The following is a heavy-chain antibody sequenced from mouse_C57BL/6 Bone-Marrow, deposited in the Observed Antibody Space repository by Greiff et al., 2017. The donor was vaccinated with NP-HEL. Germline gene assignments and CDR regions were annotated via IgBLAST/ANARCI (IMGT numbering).Heavy chain of an antibody. CDR3: ARPNWDRYYYAMDY. Sequence: VQLQQSGAELVKPGASVKISCKASGYAFSSYWMNWVKQRPGKGLEWIGQIYPGDGDTNYNGKFKGKATLTADKSSSTAYMQLSSLTSEDSAVYFCARPNWDRYYYAMDYWGQGTSVTVSS. CDR2: IYPGDGDT. J-gene: IGHJ4*01. CDR1: GYAFSSYW. V-gene: IGHV1-80*01. D-gene: IGHD4-1*02.